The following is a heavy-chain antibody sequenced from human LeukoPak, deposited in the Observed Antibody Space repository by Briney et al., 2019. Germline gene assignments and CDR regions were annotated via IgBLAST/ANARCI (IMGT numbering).Heavy chain of an antibody. V-gene: IGHV3-30*03. CDR3: ARDRLSSGDCGGDCYSGLVY. J-gene: IGHJ4*02. Sequence: GGSLRLSCAASGFTFSNAWMSWVRQPPGKGLEWMAVISYDGSNKYYADSVKGRSTISRDNSKNTLYLQMNSLRAEDTAVYYCARDRLSSGDCGGDCYSGLVYWGQGTLVTVSS. D-gene: IGHD2-21*02. CDR1: GFTFSNAW. CDR2: ISYDGSNK.